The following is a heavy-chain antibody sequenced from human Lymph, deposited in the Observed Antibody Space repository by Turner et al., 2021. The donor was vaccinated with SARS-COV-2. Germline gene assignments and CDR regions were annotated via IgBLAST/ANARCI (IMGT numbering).Heavy chain of an antibody. J-gene: IGHJ3*02. V-gene: IGHV1-69*01. Sequence: QVQLVQSGAEVKKPGSSVKVSCKASGGTFSSYAISWVRKAPGQGLEWMVGIIPIFGTGNYGQKFQGRVTITADESTSTAYMELSSLRSEDTAVYYCARDTAVAGTLGAFDIWGQGTMVTVSS. D-gene: IGHD6-19*01. CDR3: ARDTAVAGTLGAFDI. CDR1: GGTFSSYA. CDR2: IIPIFGTG.